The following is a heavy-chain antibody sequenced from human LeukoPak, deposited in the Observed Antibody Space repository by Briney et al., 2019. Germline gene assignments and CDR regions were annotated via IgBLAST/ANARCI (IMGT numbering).Heavy chain of an antibody. CDR3: AKDRWDGSSSGSDAFDI. CDR2: IKQDGSEK. V-gene: IGHV3-7*01. D-gene: IGHD6-6*01. J-gene: IGHJ3*02. CDR1: GFTFSSYW. Sequence: GGSLRLSCAASGFTFSSYWMSWVRQAPGKGLEWVANIKQDGSEKYYVDSVKGRFTISRDNAKNSLYLQMNSLRAEDTAVYYCAKDRWDGSSSGSDAFDIWGQGTMVTVSS.